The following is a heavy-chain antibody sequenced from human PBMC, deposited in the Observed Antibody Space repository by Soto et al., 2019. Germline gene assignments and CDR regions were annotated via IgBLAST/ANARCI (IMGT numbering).Heavy chain of an antibody. Sequence: EVELVESGGGLVKPGGSLTLSCAASGFTFRTYYMIWVRQAPGKGLEWVSSISAGSSNIYYAPSVKGRFTISRDNAKNSLYLQINSLRAEDTAVYYCARQYPSSSRHFDHWGQGTLVTVPS. V-gene: IGHV3-21*01. CDR2: ISAGSSNI. D-gene: IGHD6-6*01. J-gene: IGHJ4*02. CDR1: GFTFRTYY. CDR3: ARQYPSSSRHFDH.